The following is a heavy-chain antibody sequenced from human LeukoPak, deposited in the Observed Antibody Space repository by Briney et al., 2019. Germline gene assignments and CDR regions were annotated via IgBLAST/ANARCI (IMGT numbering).Heavy chain of an antibody. CDR3: AREGIAVAGRYYFDY. Sequence: PGGSLRLSCAASGFTFSSYWMHWVRQAPGKGLVWVSRINSDGSSTSYADSVKGRFTISRDNAKNTLYLQMNSLRAEDTAVYYYAREGIAVAGRYYFDYWGQGTLVTVSS. V-gene: IGHV3-74*01. CDR2: INSDGSST. CDR1: GFTFSSYW. D-gene: IGHD6-19*01. J-gene: IGHJ4*02.